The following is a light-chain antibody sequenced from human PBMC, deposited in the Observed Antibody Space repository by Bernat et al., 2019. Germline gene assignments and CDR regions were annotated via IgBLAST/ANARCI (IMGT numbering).Light chain of an antibody. CDR1: SSDVGSYNL. J-gene: IGLJ3*02. V-gene: IGLV2-23*01. CDR3: CSYAGSSTQV. CDR2: EGS. Sequence: QSALTQPASVSGSPGQSITISCTGTSSDVGSYNLVSWYQQHPGKAPKLMIYEGSKRPSGVSNRFSGSKSGNTASLTIPGLQAEDEADYYCCSYAGSSTQVFGGGTKLTVL.